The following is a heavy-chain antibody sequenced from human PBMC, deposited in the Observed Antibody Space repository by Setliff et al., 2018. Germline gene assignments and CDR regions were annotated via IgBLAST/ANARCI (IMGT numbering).Heavy chain of an antibody. CDR1: DGSLSTYY. Sequence: SETLFLTCTVSDGSLSTYYWSWIRQPPGKGLEFIGYVYYSGTANYSPSLRSRLTISVDTSKNQFSLKLRSVTAADTAVYYCARGGTFRYFDFWGQGAPVTVSS. CDR2: VYYSGTA. V-gene: IGHV4-59*01. D-gene: IGHD5-12*01. CDR3: ARGGTFRYFDF. J-gene: IGHJ4*02.